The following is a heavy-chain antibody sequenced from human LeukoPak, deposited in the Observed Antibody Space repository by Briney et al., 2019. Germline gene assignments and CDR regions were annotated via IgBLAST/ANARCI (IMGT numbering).Heavy chain of an antibody. CDR2: TRNKVNSYTT. CDR3: ARSMYGEGRRIIHFAY. J-gene: IGHJ4*02. D-gene: IGHD4/OR15-4a*01. V-gene: IGHV3-72*01. CDR1: GFTFSDHY. Sequence: PGGSLRLSCAASGFTFSDHYIDWVRQAPGKGLEWVARTRNKVNSYTTAYAASVTGRFTVSRDPSSKSVSLQMNSLKLEDTAVYYCARSMYGEGRRIIHFAYWGQGSLLTVSS.